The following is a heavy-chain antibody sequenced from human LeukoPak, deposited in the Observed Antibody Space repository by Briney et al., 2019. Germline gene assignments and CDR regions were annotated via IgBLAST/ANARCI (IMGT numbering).Heavy chain of an antibody. CDR1: GGSISSYY. V-gene: IGHV4-59*08. J-gene: IGHJ4*02. Sequence: PSETLSLTCTVSGGSISSYYWSWIRQPPGKGLEWIGYIYYSGSTNYNPSLKSRVTISVDTSRNQFSLKLSSVTAADTAVYYCARHRCELLDFDYWGQGTLVTVSS. CDR3: ARHRCELLDFDY. D-gene: IGHD1-26*01. CDR2: IYYSGST.